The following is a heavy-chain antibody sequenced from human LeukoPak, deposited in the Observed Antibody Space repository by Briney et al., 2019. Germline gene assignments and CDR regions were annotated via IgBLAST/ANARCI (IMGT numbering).Heavy chain of an antibody. J-gene: IGHJ4*02. V-gene: IGHV1-2*02. CDR2: INPNSGGT. Sequence: ASVKVSCKASGYTFTGYYMHWVRQAPGQGLEWMGWINPNSGGTNYAQKFQGRVTMTRDTSISTAYMELSRLRSDDTAVYYCARDPPLYDFWSGSRQRTGGYWGQGTLVTVSS. D-gene: IGHD3-3*01. CDR3: ARDPPLYDFWSGSRQRTGGY. CDR1: GYTFTGYY.